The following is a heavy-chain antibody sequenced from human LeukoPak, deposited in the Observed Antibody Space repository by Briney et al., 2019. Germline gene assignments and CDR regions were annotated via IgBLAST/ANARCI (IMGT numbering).Heavy chain of an antibody. D-gene: IGHD6-13*01. CDR3: ARSAIAAAGTDYYYYMDV. CDR1: GYSISSGYY. V-gene: IGHV4-38-2*02. CDR2: IYHSGST. J-gene: IGHJ6*03. Sequence: SETLSLTCTVSGYSISSGYYWGWIRQPPGKGLEWIGSIYHSGSTNYNPSLKSRVTISVDKSKNQFSLKLSSVTAADTAVYYCARSAIAAAGTDYYYYMDVWGKGTTVTVSS.